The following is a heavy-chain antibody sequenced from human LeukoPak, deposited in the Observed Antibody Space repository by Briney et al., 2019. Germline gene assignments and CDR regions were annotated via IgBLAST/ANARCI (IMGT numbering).Heavy chain of an antibody. D-gene: IGHD1-26*01. J-gene: IGHJ4*02. CDR1: GFTFSSYA. CDR3: ASSVGARQ. Sequence: QPGRSLRLSYAASGFTFSSYAMHWVRQAPGKGLEWVAVISYDGSNKYYADSVKGRFTISRDNSKNTLYLQMNSLRAEDTAVYYCASSVGARQWGQGTLVTVSS. V-gene: IGHV3-30*04. CDR2: ISYDGSNK.